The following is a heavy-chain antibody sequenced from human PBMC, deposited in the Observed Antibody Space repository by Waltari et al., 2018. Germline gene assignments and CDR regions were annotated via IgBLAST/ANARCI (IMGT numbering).Heavy chain of an antibody. CDR3: ARVPDGSSYAFDI. V-gene: IGHV3-7*01. CDR1: GFTFSSYW. CDR2: IKQDGSEK. D-gene: IGHD6-13*01. J-gene: IGHJ3*02. Sequence: EVQLVESGGGLVQPGGSLGLSCAASGFTFSSYWMSWVGQAPGKGLEWVANIKQDGSEKYYVDSVKGRFTISRDNAKNSLYLQMNSLRAEDTAVYYCARVPDGSSYAFDIWGQGTMVTVSS.